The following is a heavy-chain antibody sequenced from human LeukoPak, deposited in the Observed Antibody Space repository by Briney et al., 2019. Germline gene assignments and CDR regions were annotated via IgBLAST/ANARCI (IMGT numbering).Heavy chain of an antibody. J-gene: IGHJ4*02. D-gene: IGHD6-19*01. CDR1: GGSISNYY. CDR3: ARRGYSSGWYYFDY. CDR2: IYDSGST. Sequence: SETLSLTCTVSGGSISNYYWWWIRQPPGKGLEWIGYIYDSGSTNYNPSLKSRVTISVDTSKNQFSLKLSSVTAADTAVYYCARRGYSSGWYYFDYWGQGTLVTVSS. V-gene: IGHV4-59*08.